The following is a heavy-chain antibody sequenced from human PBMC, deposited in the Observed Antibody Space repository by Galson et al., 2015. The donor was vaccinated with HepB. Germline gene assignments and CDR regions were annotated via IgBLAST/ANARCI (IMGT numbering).Heavy chain of an antibody. Sequence: PALVKPTQTLTLTCTFSGFSLSTSGMCVSWIHQPPGKALEWLALIDWDDDKYYSTSLKTRLTISKDTSKNQVVLTMTNMDPVDTATYYCAHSRLPNYDPKEEFSGSPNSAFDYWGQGTLVTVSS. CDR2: IDWDDDK. CDR1: GFSLSTSGMC. V-gene: IGHV2-70*01. D-gene: IGHD3-3*01. J-gene: IGHJ4*02. CDR3: AHSRLPNYDPKEEFSGSPNSAFDY.